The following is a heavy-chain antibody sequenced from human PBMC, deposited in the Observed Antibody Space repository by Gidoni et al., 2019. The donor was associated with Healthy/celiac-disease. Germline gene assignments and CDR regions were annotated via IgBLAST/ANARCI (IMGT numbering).Heavy chain of an antibody. V-gene: IGHV1-2*04. Sequence: QLHLVQSAAEVQKPRASFTVSCNASGYPFPGYYMHWVRHAPGQGLEWMGWINHNSGGTNYAKKFQGWVTMTRDTYISTAYMELSRLRSDDTAVYYCARFSSRFLGLDPWGQGTLVTVSS. D-gene: IGHD3-3*01. CDR1: GYPFPGYY. CDR3: ARFSSRFLGLDP. CDR2: INHNSGGT. J-gene: IGHJ5*02.